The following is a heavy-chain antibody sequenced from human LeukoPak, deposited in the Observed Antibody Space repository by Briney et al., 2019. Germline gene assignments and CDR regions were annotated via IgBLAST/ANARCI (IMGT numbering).Heavy chain of an antibody. CDR3: TGNYYGSGSYADFDY. CDR1: RFTFSSYW. D-gene: IGHD3-10*01. V-gene: IGHV3-74*01. Sequence: QSGGSLRLPCAASRFTFSSYWMHWVRQARGKGLVWVSRINSDGSSISYADSVKGRFTISRDNAKNTLYLQMNNLRAEDTAVYYCTGNYYGSGSYADFDYWGQGTLVTVSS. J-gene: IGHJ4*02. CDR2: INSDGSSI.